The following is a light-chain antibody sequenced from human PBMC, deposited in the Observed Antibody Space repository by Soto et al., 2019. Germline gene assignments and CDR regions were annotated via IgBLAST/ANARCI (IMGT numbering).Light chain of an antibody. CDR3: QTWGSGIVV. CDR2: LNSDGSH. V-gene: IGLV4-69*01. CDR1: SGHSNHA. J-gene: IGLJ2*01. Sequence: QLVLTQSPSASASLGASVKLTCTPSSGHSNHAIAWHQQQSEKGPRYLMKLNSDGSHSKGDGIPDRFSGSSSGAERYLTISSLQSEDEADYYCQTWGSGIVVFGGGTQLTVL.